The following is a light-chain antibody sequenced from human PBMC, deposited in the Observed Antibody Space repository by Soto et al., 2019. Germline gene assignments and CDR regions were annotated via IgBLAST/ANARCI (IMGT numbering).Light chain of an antibody. CDR2: AAS. J-gene: IGKJ1*01. V-gene: IGKV1-39*01. Sequence: DIQMTQSPSSLSASVGERVSITCLASQSISSYLNWYQQKPGKAPKLLIYAASSLQSGVPSRFSGSGSGTDFTLTISSLQPEDFATYYCQQSYSTPRTFGQGTKVDI. CDR3: QQSYSTPRT. CDR1: QSISSY.